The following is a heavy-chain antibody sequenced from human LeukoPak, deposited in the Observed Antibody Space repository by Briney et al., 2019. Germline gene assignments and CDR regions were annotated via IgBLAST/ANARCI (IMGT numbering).Heavy chain of an antibody. J-gene: IGHJ4*02. CDR2: INPSGDST. V-gene: IGHV1-46*01. Sequence: WASVKISCKASGHTFTTYFMHWVRHAPGQGLVWMGMINPSGDSTTYAQKFQGRVTMTRDTSTSTVYMELSSLRSDDTAFYYCAKVGRVATSGPDDWGQGTLVTVSS. CDR3: AKVGRVATSGPDD. D-gene: IGHD5-12*01. CDR1: GHTFTTYF.